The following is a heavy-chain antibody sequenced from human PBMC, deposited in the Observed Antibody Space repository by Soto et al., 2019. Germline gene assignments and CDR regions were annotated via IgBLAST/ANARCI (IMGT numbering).Heavy chain of an antibody. Sequence: SETLSLTCAVSSGSISSSNWWSWVRQPPGKGLEWIGEIYHSGSTNYNPSLKSRVTISVDKSKNQFSLKLSSVTAADTAVYYCARSWSGWRYYYYYYMDVWGKGTTVTVSS. D-gene: IGHD3-3*01. CDR1: SGSISSSNW. V-gene: IGHV4-4*02. J-gene: IGHJ6*03. CDR2: IYHSGST. CDR3: ARSWSGWRYYYYYYMDV.